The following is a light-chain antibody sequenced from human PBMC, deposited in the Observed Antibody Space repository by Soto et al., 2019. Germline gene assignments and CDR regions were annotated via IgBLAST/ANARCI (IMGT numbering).Light chain of an antibody. CDR3: QQSYSTPPT. V-gene: IGKV1-39*01. J-gene: IGKJ1*01. CDR1: QSISSY. Sequence: DIQMTQSPSSLSASVGDRVTITCRASQSISSYLNWYQQKPGKAPKLLIYAASSLQSGVQSRFSGSGSGTDFTLTISRRQLEDFATYYCQQSYSTPPTFGQGTQV. CDR2: AAS.